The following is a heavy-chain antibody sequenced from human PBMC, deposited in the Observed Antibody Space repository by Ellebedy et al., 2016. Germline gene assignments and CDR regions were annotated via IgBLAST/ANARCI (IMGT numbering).Heavy chain of an antibody. J-gene: IGHJ4*02. Sequence: SETLSLTXTVSGFSISSGYYWGWIRQPPGKGLEWIGSIYYSGSTYYNPSLKSRVTISVDTSKNQFSLKLSSVTAADTAVYYCARGVPAAPFDSWGQGTLVTVSS. D-gene: IGHD2-2*01. CDR1: GFSISSGYY. CDR3: ARGVPAAPFDS. CDR2: IYYSGST. V-gene: IGHV4-38-2*02.